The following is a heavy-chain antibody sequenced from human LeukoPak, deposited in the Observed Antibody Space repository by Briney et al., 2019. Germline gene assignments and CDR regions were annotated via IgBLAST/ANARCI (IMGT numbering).Heavy chain of an antibody. D-gene: IGHD6-13*01. Sequence: ASVKVSCKASGYTFTSYNLHWVRQAPGQGLEWMGIINPSGGSRSYAQKLQGRVTMTWDTPTSTVYMELSSLRSEDTAVYYCARSSSSPYYFDYWGQGTLVTVSS. CDR3: ARSSSSPYYFDY. J-gene: IGHJ4*02. V-gene: IGHV1-46*01. CDR2: INPSGGSR. CDR1: GYTFTSYN.